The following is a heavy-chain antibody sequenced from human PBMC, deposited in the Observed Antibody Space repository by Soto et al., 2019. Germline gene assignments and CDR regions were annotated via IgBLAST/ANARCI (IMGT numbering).Heavy chain of an antibody. D-gene: IGHD1-26*01. CDR1: GFTFGDYA. CDR3: TRDQPTTH. Sequence: GSLRLSCTASGFTFGDYAMSWVRQAPGKGLEWVGFIRSKVSVGTSEYAASVKGRFTFSRDDSKSIAYLQMNSLKIEDTAVYYCTRDQPTTHWGQGTILTVSS. V-gene: IGHV3-49*04. CDR2: IRSKVSVGTS. J-gene: IGHJ3*01.